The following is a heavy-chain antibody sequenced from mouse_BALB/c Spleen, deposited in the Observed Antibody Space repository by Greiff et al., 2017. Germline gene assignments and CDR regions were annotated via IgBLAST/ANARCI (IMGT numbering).Heavy chain of an antibody. CDR2: ISSGGST. Sequence: EVKLVESGGGLVKPGGSLKLSCAASGFTFSSYAMSWVRQTPEKRLEWVASISSGGSTYYPDSVKGRFTISRDNARNILYLQMSSLRSEDTAMYYCARYEAITTVVPLGYWGQGTTLTVSS. J-gene: IGHJ2*01. CDR1: GFTFSSYA. D-gene: IGHD1-1*01. V-gene: IGHV5-6-5*01. CDR3: ARYEAITTVVPLGY.